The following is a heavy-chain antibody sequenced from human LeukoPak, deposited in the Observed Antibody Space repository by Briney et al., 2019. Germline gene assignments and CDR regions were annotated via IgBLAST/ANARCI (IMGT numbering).Heavy chain of an antibody. J-gene: IGHJ4*02. CDR2: ISGSGGST. V-gene: IGHV3-23*01. Sequence: AGGSLRLSCAASGFTFSSYAMSWVRQAPGKGLEWVSVISGSGGSTYYADSVKGRFTISRDNSKNTLYLQMTSLRAEDTAAYYCAKDSDGDYVSRYFDYWGQGTLVTVSS. CDR1: GFTFSSYA. CDR3: AKDSDGDYVSRYFDY. D-gene: IGHD4-17*01.